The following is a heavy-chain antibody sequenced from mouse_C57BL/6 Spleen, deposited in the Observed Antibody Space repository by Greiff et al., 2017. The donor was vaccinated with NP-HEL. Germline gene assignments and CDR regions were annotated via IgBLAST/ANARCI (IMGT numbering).Heavy chain of an antibody. CDR1: GFTFSDYG. J-gene: IGHJ4*01. V-gene: IGHV5-17*01. CDR2: ISSGSSTI. CDR3: AREGAVYAMDY. Sequence: EVKLMESGGGLVKPGGSLKLSCAASGFTFSDYGMHWVRQAPEKGLEWVAYISSGSSTIYYADTVKGRFTISRDNAKNTLFLQMTSLRSEDTAMYYCAREGAVYAMDYWGQGTSVTVSS.